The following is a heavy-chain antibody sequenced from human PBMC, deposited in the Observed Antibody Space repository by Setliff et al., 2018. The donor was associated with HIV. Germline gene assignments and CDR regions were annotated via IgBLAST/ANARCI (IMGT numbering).Heavy chain of an antibody. CDR3: ARVYYDLLTAEAANFDY. CDR2: INQDGSDA. J-gene: IGHJ4*02. CDR1: GVIFNNLW. V-gene: IGHV3-7*04. Sequence: GGSLRLSCAASGVIFNNLWMHWVRQVPGKGLVWIADINQDGSDANYAESVKGRFTISRDNARNSLHLQMNSLRVEDTAVYYCARVYYDLLTAEAANFDYWGQGTLVTVSS. D-gene: IGHD3-9*01.